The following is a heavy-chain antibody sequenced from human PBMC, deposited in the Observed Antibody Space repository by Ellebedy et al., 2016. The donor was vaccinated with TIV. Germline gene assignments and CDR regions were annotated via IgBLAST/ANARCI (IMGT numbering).Heavy chain of an antibody. Sequence: ASVKVSCKASGYTFTNYGISWVRQAPGQGLEWMGWISPYNGNTNYAQKPQGRVTMTTGTSTSTAYMELRSLRSDDTSVYYCARARTTFGVFISGYFDYWGQGTLVTVSS. CDR1: GYTFTNYG. V-gene: IGHV1-18*01. J-gene: IGHJ4*02. CDR2: ISPYNGNT. CDR3: ARARTTFGVFISGYFDY. D-gene: IGHD3-3*01.